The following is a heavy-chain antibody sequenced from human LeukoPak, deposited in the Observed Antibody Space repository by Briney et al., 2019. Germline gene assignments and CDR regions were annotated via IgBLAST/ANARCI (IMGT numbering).Heavy chain of an antibody. V-gene: IGHV4-31*03. CDR2: IYYSGST. CDR3: ARDPYGSGSFDY. J-gene: IGHJ4*02. D-gene: IGHD3-10*01. Sequence: SETLSLTCTVSGGSISSGGYYWSWIRQHPGKGLEWIGYIYYSGSTYYNPPLKSRVTISVDTSKNQFSLKLSSVTAADTAVYYCARDPYGSGSFDYWGQGTLVTVSS. CDR1: GGSISSGGYY.